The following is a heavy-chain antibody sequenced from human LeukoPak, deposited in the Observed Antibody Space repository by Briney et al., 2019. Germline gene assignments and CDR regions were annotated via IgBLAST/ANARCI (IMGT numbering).Heavy chain of an antibody. CDR2: IYPGDSDT. V-gene: IGHV5-51*01. Sequence: GESLKISCKGSGYSFTSYWIGWVRQMPGKGLEWMGIIYPGDSDTRYSPSFQGQVTISADKSISTAYLQWSSLKASDTAMYYCARGTGVVVPAAALFDYWGQGTLVTVAS. CDR3: ARGTGVVVPAAALFDY. J-gene: IGHJ4*02. D-gene: IGHD2-2*01. CDR1: GYSFTSYW.